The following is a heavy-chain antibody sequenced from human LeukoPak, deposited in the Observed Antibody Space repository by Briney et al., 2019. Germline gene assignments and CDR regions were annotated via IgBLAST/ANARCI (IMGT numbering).Heavy chain of an antibody. CDR2: ISGSSSNS. Sequence: GGSLRVSCAASGFTFSSYAMNWVRQVPEKGLQSVSAISGSSSNSNYADSVKGRFTVSRDNSKNTLYLQMISLRAEDTALYYCAKDGAKDDRTGSLGHYFDYWGRGILVIVSS. V-gene: IGHV3-23*01. J-gene: IGHJ4*02. CDR3: AKDGAKDDRTGSLGHYFDY. D-gene: IGHD3-22*01. CDR1: GFTFSSYA.